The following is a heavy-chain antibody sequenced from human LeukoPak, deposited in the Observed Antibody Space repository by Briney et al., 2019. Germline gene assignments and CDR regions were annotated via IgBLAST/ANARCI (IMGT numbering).Heavy chain of an antibody. CDR3: ARGGGIVGSTLFCEFDY. CDR2: IYHTRST. CDR1: GGSSSSGGYA. Sequence: SQTLSLTCAVFGGSSSSGGYAWSWIRQPPGKGLEWIGYIYHTRSTYYNPCLKSLVTKTVDSSKNQCSRKLSSVNAAYTAVYYCARGGGIVGSTLFCEFDYWGQGTLVTVSS. V-gene: IGHV4-30-2*01. J-gene: IGHJ4*02. D-gene: IGHD3-9*01.